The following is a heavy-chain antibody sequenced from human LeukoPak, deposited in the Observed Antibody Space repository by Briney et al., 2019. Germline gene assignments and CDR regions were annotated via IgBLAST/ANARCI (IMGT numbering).Heavy chain of an antibody. V-gene: IGHV4-34*01. D-gene: IGHD3-22*01. CDR2: INHSGST. CDR3: ARGPVDYYDSSGYVYLDY. Sequence: SSEALSLTCAVYGGSFSGYYWSWIRQPPGKGLEWIGEINHSGSTNYNPSLKSRVTISVDTSKNQFSLKLSSVTAADTAVYYCARGPVDYYDSSGYVYLDYWGQGTLVTVSS. CDR1: GGSFSGYY. J-gene: IGHJ4*02.